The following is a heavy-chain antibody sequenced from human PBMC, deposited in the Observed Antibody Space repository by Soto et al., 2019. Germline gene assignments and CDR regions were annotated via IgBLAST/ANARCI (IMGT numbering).Heavy chain of an antibody. CDR3: ARHYDSSGYYGYFDY. CDR2: IIPIFGTA. V-gene: IGHV1-69*13. J-gene: IGHJ4*02. Sequence: SVKVSCKASGGTFSSYAISWVRQAPGQGLEWMGGIIPIFGTANYAQKFQGRVTITADESTSTAYMELSSLRSEDTAVYYCARHYDSSGYYGYFDYWGQGTLVTVSS. D-gene: IGHD3-22*01. CDR1: GGTFSSYA.